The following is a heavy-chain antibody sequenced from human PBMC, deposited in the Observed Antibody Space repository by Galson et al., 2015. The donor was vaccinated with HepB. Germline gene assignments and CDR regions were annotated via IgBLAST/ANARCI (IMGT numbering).Heavy chain of an antibody. CDR1: GFTFSSYG. Sequence: SLRLSCAASGFTFSSYGMHWVRQAPGKGLEWVAVISYDGSNKYYADSVKGRFTISRDNSKNTLYLQMNSLRAEDTAVYYCAKVGPITMIPKRDAFDIWGQGTMVTVSS. CDR2: ISYDGSNK. CDR3: AKVGPITMIPKRDAFDI. J-gene: IGHJ3*02. D-gene: IGHD3-22*01. V-gene: IGHV3-30*18.